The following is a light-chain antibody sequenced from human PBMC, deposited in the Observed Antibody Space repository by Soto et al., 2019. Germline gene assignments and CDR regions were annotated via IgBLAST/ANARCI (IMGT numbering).Light chain of an antibody. CDR3: QQYNSYSWT. CDR1: QSISSW. CDR2: DAS. J-gene: IGKJ1*01. Sequence: DIQMTQSPSTLSAPVGDRVTIPCRASQSISSWLAWYQQKPGKAPKLLIYDASSLESGVPSRFSGSGSGTEFTLTISSLQPDDFATYYCQQYNSYSWTFGQGTKVDIK. V-gene: IGKV1-5*01.